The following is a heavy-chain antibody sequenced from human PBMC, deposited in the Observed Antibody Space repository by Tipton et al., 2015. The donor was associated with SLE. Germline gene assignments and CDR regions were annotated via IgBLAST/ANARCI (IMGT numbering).Heavy chain of an antibody. CDR3: ARSGSYPYYYYYMDV. J-gene: IGHJ6*03. CDR2: IYNGEST. Sequence: TLSLTCTVSGDSISTYYWTWIRQPPGRGLEWTGNIYNGESTMYNPSLKSRVAISVDTSKNQFSLKLRSVTAADTALYYCARSGSYPYYYYYMDVWGKGTTVTVSS. D-gene: IGHD1-26*01. V-gene: IGHV4-59*01. CDR1: GDSISTYY.